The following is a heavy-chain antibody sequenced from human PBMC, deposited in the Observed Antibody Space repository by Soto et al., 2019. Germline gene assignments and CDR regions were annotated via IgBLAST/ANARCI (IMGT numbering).Heavy chain of an antibody. V-gene: IGHV3-23*01. CDR3: AKVLTETYYYDSSPINSPYYFDY. Sequence: PRLSCAASGFTFSSYAMSWVRQAPGKGLEWVSAISGSGGSTYYADSVKGRFTISRDNSKNTLYLQMNSLRAEDTAVYYCAKVLTETYYYDSSPINSPYYFDYWGQGTLVTVSS. D-gene: IGHD3-22*01. J-gene: IGHJ4*02. CDR2: ISGSGGST. CDR1: GFTFSSYA.